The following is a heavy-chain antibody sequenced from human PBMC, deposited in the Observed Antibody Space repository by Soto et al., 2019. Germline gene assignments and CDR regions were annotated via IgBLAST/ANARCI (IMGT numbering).Heavy chain of an antibody. CDR2: ISSSSSYI. Sequence: LSLTCAASGFTFSSYSMNWVRQAPGKGLEWVSSISSSSSYIYYADSVKGRFTISRDNAKNSLYLQMNSLRAEDTAVYYCARDLTGDPSPYYFDYWGQGTLVTVSS. CDR3: ARDLTGDPSPYYFDY. J-gene: IGHJ4*02. CDR1: GFTFSSYS. V-gene: IGHV3-21*01. D-gene: IGHD3-10*01.